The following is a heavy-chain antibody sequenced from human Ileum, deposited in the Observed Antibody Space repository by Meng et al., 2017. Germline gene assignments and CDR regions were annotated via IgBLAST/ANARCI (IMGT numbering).Heavy chain of an antibody. D-gene: IGHD3-10*01. Sequence: GESLKISCAASGFTFSSYAMHWVRQAPGKGLEWVAVISYDGSNKYYADSVKGRFTISRDNSKNTLYLQMNSLRAEDTAVYYCARDNMVRGVIIFYYFDYWGQGTLVTVSS. J-gene: IGHJ4*02. CDR1: GFTFSSYA. V-gene: IGHV3-30*04. CDR3: ARDNMVRGVIIFYYFDY. CDR2: ISYDGSNK.